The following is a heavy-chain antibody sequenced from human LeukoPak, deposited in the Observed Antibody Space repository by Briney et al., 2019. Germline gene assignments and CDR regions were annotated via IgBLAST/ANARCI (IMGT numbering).Heavy chain of an antibody. CDR2: INSDGSWT. CDR3: VSFYETY. J-gene: IGHJ4*02. CDR1: GNYW. D-gene: IGHD2/OR15-2a*01. V-gene: IGHV3-74*01. Sequence: GGSLRLSCAASGNYWMHWVRQVPRKGLVWVSHINSDGSWTSYADSVKGRFTISKDNAKNTVYLQMNSLRAEDTAVYYCVSFYETYWGRGTLVTVSS.